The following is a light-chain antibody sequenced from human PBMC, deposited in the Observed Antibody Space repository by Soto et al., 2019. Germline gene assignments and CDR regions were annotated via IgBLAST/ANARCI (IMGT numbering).Light chain of an antibody. CDR1: GSNIGAGYD. Sequence: QAVVTQPPSVSGAPGQRVTISCSGGGSNIGAGYDVNWYRQLPGTAPKLLIYGNSDRPSGVPDRFSGSKSGTSASLAITGLQAEDEADYFCQSYDRSLRTYVFGTATKVTVL. CDR2: GNS. V-gene: IGLV1-40*01. CDR3: QSYDRSLRTYV. J-gene: IGLJ1*01.